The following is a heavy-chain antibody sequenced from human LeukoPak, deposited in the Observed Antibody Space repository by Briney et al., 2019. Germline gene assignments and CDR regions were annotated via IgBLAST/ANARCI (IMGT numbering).Heavy chain of an antibody. D-gene: IGHD6-6*01. V-gene: IGHV4-59*01. CDR2: IYYSGST. Sequence: SETLSLTCTVSGGSISRYYWSWIRQPPGKGLEWIGYIYYSGSTNYNPSLKSRVTISVDTSKNQFSLKLSSVTAADTAVYYCARGYRQHVFDYWGQGTLVTVSS. J-gene: IGHJ4*02. CDR3: ARGYRQHVFDY. CDR1: GGSISRYY.